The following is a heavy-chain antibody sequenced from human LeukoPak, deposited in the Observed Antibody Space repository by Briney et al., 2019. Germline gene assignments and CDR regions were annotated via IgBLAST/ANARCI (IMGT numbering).Heavy chain of an antibody. J-gene: IGHJ4*02. Sequence: GGSLRLSCAASGFTVSSNYMSWVRQAPGKGLEWVSVIYSGGSTYYADSVKGRFTISRDNSKNTLYLQMNSLRAEDTAVYYCAKDLRGGWPSDYWGQGTLVTVSS. CDR3: AKDLRGGWPSDY. D-gene: IGHD6-19*01. CDR2: IYSGGST. V-gene: IGHV3-66*01. CDR1: GFTVSSNY.